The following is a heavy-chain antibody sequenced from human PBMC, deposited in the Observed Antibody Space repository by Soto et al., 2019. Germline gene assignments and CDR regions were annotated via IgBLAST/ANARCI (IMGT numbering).Heavy chain of an antibody. CDR3: ARYAADITSSYQDMPEYYSYGMDV. J-gene: IGHJ6*02. D-gene: IGHD2-2*01. CDR2: IIPICGSP. CDR1: GGTFSTYA. Sequence: QEQLVQSGAEIKKPGSSVKISCEASGGTFSTYAFSWVRQSPGQVLEWMGGIIPICGSPRYAQKFQGSVTINADDSLSTAYIELSSLRSDDTSVYYCARYAADITSSYQDMPEYYSYGMDVWGQGTPVTVSS. V-gene: IGHV1-69*01.